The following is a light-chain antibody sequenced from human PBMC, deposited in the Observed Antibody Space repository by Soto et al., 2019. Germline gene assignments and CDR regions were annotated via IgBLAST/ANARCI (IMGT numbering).Light chain of an antibody. V-gene: IGKV3-15*01. CDR3: QQYNKWPPLT. J-gene: IGKJ4*01. Sequence: EIVMTQSPAAVSVSPGERATLSCRASQSVRTNLAWYHQRPGQAPRLLIHAASTRATGIPARFSGSGSGTEFTLTISSLQSEDSGVYDCQQYNKWPPLTFGGGTKVEIK. CDR1: QSVRTN. CDR2: AAS.